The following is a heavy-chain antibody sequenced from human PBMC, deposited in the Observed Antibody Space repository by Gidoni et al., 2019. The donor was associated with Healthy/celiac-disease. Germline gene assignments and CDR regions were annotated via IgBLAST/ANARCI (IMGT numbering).Heavy chain of an antibody. J-gene: IGHJ4*02. CDR3: AIQMGITIFGVVSHIDY. Sequence: QLQLPESGPGLVKPSETMSLTCTVSGGSISSSSYYWRWIRQPPGKGLEWIGSIYYSGITYYNPSLKSRVTISVDTSKNQFSLKLSSVTAADTAVYYCAIQMGITIFGVVSHIDYWGQGTLVTVSS. CDR2: IYYSGIT. D-gene: IGHD3-3*01. CDR1: GGSISSSSYY. V-gene: IGHV4-39*01.